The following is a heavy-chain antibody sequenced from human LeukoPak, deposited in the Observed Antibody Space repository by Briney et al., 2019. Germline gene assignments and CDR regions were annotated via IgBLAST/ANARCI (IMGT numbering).Heavy chain of an antibody. Sequence: SGGSLRLSCAASGFTFSSYWMSWVRQAPGKGLEWVANIKQDGSEKYYVDSVKGRFTISRDNAKNSLYLQMKSLRAEDTAVYYCARDQSRDYYDSSGYYYYYYYYMDVWGKGTTVTVSS. D-gene: IGHD3-22*01. CDR1: GFTFSSYW. J-gene: IGHJ6*03. V-gene: IGHV3-7*01. CDR2: IKQDGSEK. CDR3: ARDQSRDYYDSSGYYYYYYYYMDV.